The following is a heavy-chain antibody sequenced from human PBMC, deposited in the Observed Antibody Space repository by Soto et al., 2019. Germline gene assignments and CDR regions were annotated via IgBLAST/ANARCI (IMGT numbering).Heavy chain of an antibody. J-gene: IGHJ5*02. D-gene: IGHD2-21*01. V-gene: IGHV4-30-2*01. CDR2: IYHSGST. CDR3: ARALRDSPGWFAP. Sequence: PSETLSLTCAVSGGSISSGGYSWSWIRQPPGKGLEWIGYIYHSGSTYYNPSLKSRVTISVDRSKNQFSLKLSSVTAADTAVYYCARALRDSPGWFAPWGQGTLVTVSS. CDR1: GGSISSGGYS.